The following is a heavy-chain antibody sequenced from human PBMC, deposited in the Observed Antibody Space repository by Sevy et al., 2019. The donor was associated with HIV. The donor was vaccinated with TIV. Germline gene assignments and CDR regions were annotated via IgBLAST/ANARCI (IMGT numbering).Heavy chain of an antibody. CDR1: GGSISSNSYD. CDR3: ARHPALELDPRQGHFDY. J-gene: IGHJ4*02. V-gene: IGHV4-39*01. D-gene: IGHD1-1*01. Sequence: SETLSLTCTVSGGSISSNSYDWGWIRQPPGKGLEWIGSLYYSGNTYSKPSLKSRVTISVDTSKNQFSLKLGSVTAADTAVYYCARHPALELDPRQGHFDYWGQGTLVTVSS. CDR2: LYYSGNT.